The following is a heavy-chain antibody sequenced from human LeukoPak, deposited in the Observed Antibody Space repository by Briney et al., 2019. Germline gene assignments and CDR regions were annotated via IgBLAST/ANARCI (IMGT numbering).Heavy chain of an antibody. V-gene: IGHV4-59*08. CDR2: IYYSGST. D-gene: IGHD2-2*01. CDR1: GGSISSYY. J-gene: IGHJ4*02. CDR3: ARHGRYQLLSGDYFDY. Sequence: SETLSLTCTVSGGSISSYYWSWIRQPPGKGLEWIGYIYYSGSTNYNPSLKSRVTISVDTSKNQFSLKLSSVTAADTAVYYCARHGRYQLLSGDYFDYWGQGTLATVSS.